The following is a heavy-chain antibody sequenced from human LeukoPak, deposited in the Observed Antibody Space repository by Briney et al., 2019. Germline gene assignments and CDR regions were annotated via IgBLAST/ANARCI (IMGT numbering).Heavy chain of an antibody. J-gene: IGHJ5*02. D-gene: IGHD3-9*01. CDR2: IIPIFGTA. CDR3: ARPGKGDILTSGGNWFDP. CDR1: GGTFSSYA. Sequence: ASVKVSCKASGGTFSSYAISWVRQAPGQGLEWMGGIIPIFGTANYAQKLQGRVTMTTDTSTSTAYMELRSLRSDDTAVYYCARPGKGDILTSGGNWFDPWGQGTLVTVSS. V-gene: IGHV1-69*05.